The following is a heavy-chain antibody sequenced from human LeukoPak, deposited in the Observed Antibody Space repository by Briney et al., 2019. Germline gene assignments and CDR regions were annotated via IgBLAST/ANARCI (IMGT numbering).Heavy chain of an antibody. D-gene: IGHD3-22*01. CDR2: ISGSSYI. CDR3: ARDTMIVVDDAFDI. CDR1: GFTFSSYS. Sequence: GGSLRLSCAASGFTFSSYSMNWVRQAPGKGLEWVSSISGSSYIYYADSVKGRFTISRDNAKNSLYLQMNSLRAEDTAVYYCARDTMIVVDDAFDIWGQGTMVTVSS. J-gene: IGHJ3*02. V-gene: IGHV3-21*01.